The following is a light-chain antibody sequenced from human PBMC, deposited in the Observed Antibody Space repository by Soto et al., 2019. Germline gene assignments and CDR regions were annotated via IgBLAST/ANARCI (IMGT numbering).Light chain of an antibody. CDR1: QDIRKY. Sequence: DIQITHSPSSLSASVVDRVTITFQASQDIRKYLNWYQQKPGKAPKLLIYDASNLETGVPSRFSGSGSGRDFTFTINSLQPEDIATYYCKQYDNLPLFGGGTKVDIK. CDR2: DAS. V-gene: IGKV1-33*01. J-gene: IGKJ4*01. CDR3: KQYDNLPL.